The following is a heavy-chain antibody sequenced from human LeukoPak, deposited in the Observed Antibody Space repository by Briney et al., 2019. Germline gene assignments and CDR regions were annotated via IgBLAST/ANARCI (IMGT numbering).Heavy chain of an antibody. CDR2: ISSSMSYI. CDR1: GFTFSSYS. D-gene: IGHD1-26*01. CDR3: ARDGYSGSYHAFDI. J-gene: IGHJ3*02. Sequence: GGSLRLSCAASGFTFSSYSTNWVSQPPGKGLGWVSSISSSMSYIYYADSVKGSFTISRENAKKSLYLQMNSLRAEDTAVYYCARDGYSGSYHAFDIWGQGTMVTVSS. V-gene: IGHV3-21*01.